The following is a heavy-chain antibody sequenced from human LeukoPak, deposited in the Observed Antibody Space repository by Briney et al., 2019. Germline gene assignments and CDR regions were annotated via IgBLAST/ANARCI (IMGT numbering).Heavy chain of an antibody. CDR3: ARQSRDGRKGNYFDY. J-gene: IGHJ4*02. CDR1: GGSISSGGYY. V-gene: IGHV4-31*03. D-gene: IGHD1-14*01. Sequence: SETLPLTCTVSGGSISSGGYYWSWIRQHPGKGLEWIGYIYYSGSTYYNPSLKSRVTISVDTSKNQFSLKLSSVTAADTAMYYCARQSRDGRKGNYFDYWGQGTLVTVSS. CDR2: IYYSGST.